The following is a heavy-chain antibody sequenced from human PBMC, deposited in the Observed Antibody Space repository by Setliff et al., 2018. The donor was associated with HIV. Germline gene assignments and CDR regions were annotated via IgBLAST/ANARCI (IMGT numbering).Heavy chain of an antibody. CDR3: ARGIENFWSGYIR. V-gene: IGHV4-38-2*01. CDR1: GYSISSGYY. D-gene: IGHD3-3*01. Sequence: SETLSLTCAVSGYSISSGYYWGWIRLPPGKGLEWIGTIYYNGNTNYNPSLKSRVAISVDTSKNLFSLKMNSVTPADTAVYYCARGIENFWSGYIRWGQGTLVTVSS. CDR2: IYYNGNT. J-gene: IGHJ4*02.